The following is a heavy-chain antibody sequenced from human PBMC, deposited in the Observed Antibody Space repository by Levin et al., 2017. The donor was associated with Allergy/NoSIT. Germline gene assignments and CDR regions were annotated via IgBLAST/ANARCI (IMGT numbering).Heavy chain of an antibody. J-gene: IGHJ3*02. V-gene: IGHV3-48*04. CDR3: ARGTYYYGSGTYYKELDI. D-gene: IGHD3-10*01. Sequence: GGSLRLSCAASGFTFSSYSMNWVRQAPGKGLEWVSYVSTSTSTIYYADSVKGRFTISRDNAKNSLYLQMNSLRAEDTAVYYCARGTYYYGSGTYYKELDIWGQGTMVTVSS. CDR2: VSTSTSTI. CDR1: GFTFSSYS.